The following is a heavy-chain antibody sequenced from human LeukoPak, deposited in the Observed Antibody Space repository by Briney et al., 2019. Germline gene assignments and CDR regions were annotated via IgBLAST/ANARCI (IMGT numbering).Heavy chain of an antibody. Sequence: SQTLSLTCTVSGGSISSGDYYWGWIRQPPGKGLEWIVYIYYSGSTYYNPSLKSRVTISVDTSKNQFSLKLSSVTAADTAVYYCARGALYYDSSGYYPLDYWGQGTLVTVSS. J-gene: IGHJ4*02. CDR1: GGSISSGDYY. CDR2: IYYSGST. CDR3: ARGALYYDSSGYYPLDY. V-gene: IGHV4-30-4*01. D-gene: IGHD3-22*01.